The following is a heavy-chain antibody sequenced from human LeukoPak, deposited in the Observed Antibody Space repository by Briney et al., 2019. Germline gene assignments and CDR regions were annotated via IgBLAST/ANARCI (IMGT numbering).Heavy chain of an antibody. CDR2: MYYSGST. Sequence: PSETLSLTCTVSGGSFSSSSYYWGWIRQPPGKGLEWIGSMYYSGSTYYNACPRSRVTISVDTSKNHFSLKLSSVTAADTAVYYCARHFDRDGYKSNAFDIWGQGTMVTVSS. J-gene: IGHJ3*02. CDR1: GGSFSSSSYY. CDR3: ARHFDRDGYKSNAFDI. D-gene: IGHD5-24*01. V-gene: IGHV4-39*01.